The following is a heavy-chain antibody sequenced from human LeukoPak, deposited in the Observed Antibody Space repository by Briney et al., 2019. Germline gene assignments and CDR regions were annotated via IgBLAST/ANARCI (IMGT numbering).Heavy chain of an antibody. CDR1: GFTFSSYG. J-gene: IGHJ4*02. CDR3: AKDQRGSSSFFDY. CDR2: IRYDGSNK. D-gene: IGHD6-6*01. V-gene: IGHV3-30*02. Sequence: GGSLRLSCAASGFTFSSYGMHWVRQAPGKGLEGVAFIRYDGSNKYYADSVKGRFTISRDNSKNTLYLQMNSLRAEDTAVYYCAKDQRGSSSFFDYWGQGTLVTVSS.